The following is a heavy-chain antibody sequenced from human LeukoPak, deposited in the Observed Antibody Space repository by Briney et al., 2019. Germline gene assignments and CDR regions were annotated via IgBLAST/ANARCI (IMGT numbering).Heavy chain of an antibody. CDR2: INPNSGGT. D-gene: IGHD6-19*01. CDR3: AREGIAVAGLFDY. J-gene: IGHJ4*02. CDR1: GYTFTGYY. Sequence: ASVKVSCKASGYTFTGYYMHWVRQAPGQGLEWMGWINPNSGGTNYAQKFQGRVTMTRDTSISTAYMELSRLRSDDTAVYYCAREGIAVAGLFDYWGQGTLVTVSS. V-gene: IGHV1-2*02.